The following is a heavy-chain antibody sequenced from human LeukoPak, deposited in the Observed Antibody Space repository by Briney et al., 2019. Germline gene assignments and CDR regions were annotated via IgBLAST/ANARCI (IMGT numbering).Heavy chain of an antibody. Sequence: GGSLRLSCAASGFTFSSYSMNWVRQAPGKGLEWVSSISSSSSYIYYADSVKGRFTISRDNAKNSLYLQMNSLRAEDTAVYYCAGPGGYSDWLPHGYWGQGTLVTVSS. CDR3: AGPGGYSDWLPHGY. V-gene: IGHV3-21*04. CDR2: ISSSSSYI. J-gene: IGHJ4*02. CDR1: GFTFSSYS. D-gene: IGHD3-9*01.